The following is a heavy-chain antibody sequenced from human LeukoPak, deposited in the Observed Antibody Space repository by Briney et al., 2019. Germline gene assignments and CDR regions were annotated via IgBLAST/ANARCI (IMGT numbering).Heavy chain of an antibody. V-gene: IGHV1-2*02. J-gene: IGHJ4*02. D-gene: IGHD6-6*01. CDR2: INPNSGGT. Sequence: ASVKVSCKASGYTFTSYGISWVRQAPGQGLEWMGWINPNSGGTNYVQKFQGRVTMTRDTSISTAYMELSRLRSDDTAVYYCARNPEYSSSFAYGYWGQGTLVTVSS. CDR1: GYTFTSYG. CDR3: ARNPEYSSSFAYGY.